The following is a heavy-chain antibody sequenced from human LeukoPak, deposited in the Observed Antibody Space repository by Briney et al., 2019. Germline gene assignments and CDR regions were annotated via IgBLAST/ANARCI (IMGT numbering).Heavy chain of an antibody. CDR3: ERDGPYYYDPGSSDY. Sequence: GGSLRLSCAASRFTSSRDWTSSGRQAPGGGRGRGAKIKQVGGEQYSLDSVKGRFTIYRDSAKNSPLLQINSLRPEDTPVYYCERDGPYYYDPGSSDYWGHGTLVTVSS. J-gene: IGHJ4*01. V-gene: IGHV3-7*01. D-gene: IGHD3-10*01. CDR1: RFTSSRDW. CDR2: IKQVGGEQ.